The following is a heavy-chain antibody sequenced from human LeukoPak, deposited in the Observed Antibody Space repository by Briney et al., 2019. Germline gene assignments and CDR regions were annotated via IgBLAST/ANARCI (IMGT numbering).Heavy chain of an antibody. D-gene: IGHD3-10*01. J-gene: IGHJ4*02. CDR3: ARDRTIGELVDY. Sequence: PGGSLRLSCVASGFIFSNYNMNWVRQAPGKGLEWVSSISSSSSYIYYADSVKGRFTISRDNAKNSLYLQMNSLRAEDTAVYYCARDRTIGELVDYWGQGTLVTVSS. CDR2: ISSSSSYI. CDR1: GFIFSNYN. V-gene: IGHV3-21*01.